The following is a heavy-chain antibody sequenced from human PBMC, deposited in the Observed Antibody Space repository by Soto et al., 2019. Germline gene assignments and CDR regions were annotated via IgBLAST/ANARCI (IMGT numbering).Heavy chain of an antibody. J-gene: IGHJ4*02. Sequence: GGSLRLSCAASGFTFSSYAMSWVRQAPGKGLEWVSAISGSGSSTYYADSVKGRFTISRDNSKNTLYLQMNSLRAEDTAVYYCAKDRYYDSSGYSLLAPYFDYWGQGTLVTVSS. CDR1: GFTFSSYA. CDR3: AKDRYYDSSGYSLLAPYFDY. D-gene: IGHD3-22*01. CDR2: ISGSGSST. V-gene: IGHV3-23*01.